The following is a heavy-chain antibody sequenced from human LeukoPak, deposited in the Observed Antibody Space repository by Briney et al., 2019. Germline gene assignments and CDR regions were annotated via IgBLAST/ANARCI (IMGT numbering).Heavy chain of an antibody. CDR2: IYYSGST. CDR3: ARRGTSGWNFDY. Sequence: SETLSLTCTASGGSISSFHWSWIRQPPGKGLEWIGCIYYSGSTNYNPSLKSRVTMSADTSKNQFSLNLSSVTAADTAVYYCARRGTSGWNFDYWGQGTLVTVSS. J-gene: IGHJ4*02. V-gene: IGHV4-59*08. D-gene: IGHD6-19*01. CDR1: GGSISSFH.